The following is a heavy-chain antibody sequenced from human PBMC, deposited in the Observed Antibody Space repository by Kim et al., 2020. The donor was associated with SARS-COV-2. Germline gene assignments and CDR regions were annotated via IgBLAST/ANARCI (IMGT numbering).Heavy chain of an antibody. Sequence: GGSLRLSCAASGFTVSSNYMSWVGQALGQGLEWVAVIYSGGSTYYADYVKGRFTISRDTSKNTRYLQMNSLRAEDTAVYYCARVGVDYGDYVSYWGQGTLVTVSS. CDR2: IYSGGST. CDR3: ARVGVDYGDYVSY. V-gene: IGHV3-66*02. J-gene: IGHJ4*02. CDR1: GFTVSSNY. D-gene: IGHD4-17*01.